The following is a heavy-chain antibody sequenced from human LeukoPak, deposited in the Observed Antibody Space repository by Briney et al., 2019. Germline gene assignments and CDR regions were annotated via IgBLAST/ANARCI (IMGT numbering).Heavy chain of an antibody. CDR1: GGSISSSSYY. Sequence: PSETLSLTCTVSGGSISSSSYYWGWIRQPPGKGLEWIGSIYYSGSTYYNPSLKSRVTISVDTSKDQFSLEMTSVTAADTAVYYCARNTSSSPWFDPWGQGTLVTVSS. J-gene: IGHJ5*02. D-gene: IGHD6-6*01. V-gene: IGHV4-39*07. CDR2: IYYSGST. CDR3: ARNTSSSPWFDP.